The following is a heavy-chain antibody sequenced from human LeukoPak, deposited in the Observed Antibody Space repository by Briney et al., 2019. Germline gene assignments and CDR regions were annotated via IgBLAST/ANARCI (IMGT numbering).Heavy chain of an antibody. J-gene: IGHJ6*02. V-gene: IGHV3-30*18. D-gene: IGHD6-6*01. CDR2: ISNDGSNE. CDR1: GFSFSSYA. Sequence: GRSLRLSCAAAGFSFSSYAMHWVRQAPGTGLEWVTSISNDGSNERYADSVKGRFTISRDNPKNTLYLQMNSLRAEDTAVYYCAKDSSSSNYYYGLDVWGQGTTVTVSS. CDR3: AKDSSSSNYYYGLDV.